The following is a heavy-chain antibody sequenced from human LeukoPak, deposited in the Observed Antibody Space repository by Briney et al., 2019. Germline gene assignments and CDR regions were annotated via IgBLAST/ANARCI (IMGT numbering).Heavy chain of an antibody. D-gene: IGHD4-17*01. V-gene: IGHV1-3*03. CDR2: INAGNGNT. J-gene: IGHJ5*02. CDR1: GYTFISYD. CDR3: ARARDYGDYFDP. Sequence: ASVKVSCKASGYTFISYDIIWVRQAPGQRLEWMGWINAGNGNTKYSQEFQGRVTITRDTSASTAYMELSSLRSEDMAVYCCARARDYGDYFDPWGQGTLVTVSS.